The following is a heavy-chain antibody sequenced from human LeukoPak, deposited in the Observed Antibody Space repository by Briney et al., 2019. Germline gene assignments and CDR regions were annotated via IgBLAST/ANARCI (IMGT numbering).Heavy chain of an antibody. CDR2: INPSGGST. D-gene: IGHD4-17*01. Sequence: ASVKVSCKASGYTFTSYYMHWVRQAPGQGLEWMGIINPSGGSTSYAQKSQGRVTMTRDTSTSTVYMELSSLRSEDTAVYYCAREGPDYGDYRPYFDYWGQGTLVTVSS. J-gene: IGHJ4*02. CDR1: GYTFTSYY. CDR3: AREGPDYGDYRPYFDY. V-gene: IGHV1-46*01.